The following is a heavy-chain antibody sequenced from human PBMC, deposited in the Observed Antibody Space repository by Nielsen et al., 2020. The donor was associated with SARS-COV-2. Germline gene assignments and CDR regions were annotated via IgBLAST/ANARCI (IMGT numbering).Heavy chain of an antibody. J-gene: IGHJ6*02. V-gene: IGHV1-18*01. CDR3: ARDWQQPIDYYYGMDV. Sequence: ASVKVSCKASGYSFTSYGISWVRQAPGQGLEWMGWISAYNGNTNYAHKLQGRVTMTTDTSTSTAYMELRSLRSDDAAVYYCARDWQQPIDYYYGMDVWGQGTTVTVSS. CDR2: ISAYNGNT. CDR1: GYSFTSYG. D-gene: IGHD6-13*01.